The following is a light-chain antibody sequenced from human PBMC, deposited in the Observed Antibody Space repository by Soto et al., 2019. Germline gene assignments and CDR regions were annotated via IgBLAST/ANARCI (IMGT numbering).Light chain of an antibody. Sequence: DIVMTQSPDSLAVSLGERATINCKSSQSVLYSSNNKNYLAWYQQKPGQPPKLLISWASTRESGVPDRFSGSGSVTDFTLTISSLQAEDMAIYYCQQYYTSPLTFGGGTRVEIK. CDR2: WAS. CDR1: QSVLYSSNNKNY. CDR3: QQYYTSPLT. J-gene: IGKJ4*01. V-gene: IGKV4-1*01.